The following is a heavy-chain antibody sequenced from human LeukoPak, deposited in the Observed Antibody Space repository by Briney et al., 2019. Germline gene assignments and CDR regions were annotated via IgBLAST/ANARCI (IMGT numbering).Heavy chain of an antibody. V-gene: IGHV4-34*01. Sequence: SETLSLTCAVYGGSFSGYYWSWIRQPPGKGLEWIGEINHSGSTNYNPSLKSRVTISVDTSKNQFSLKLSSVTAADTAVYYCARERDSSEYGMDVWGQGTTVTVSS. D-gene: IGHD6-19*01. CDR1: GGSFSGYY. J-gene: IGHJ6*02. CDR3: ARERDSSEYGMDV. CDR2: INHSGST.